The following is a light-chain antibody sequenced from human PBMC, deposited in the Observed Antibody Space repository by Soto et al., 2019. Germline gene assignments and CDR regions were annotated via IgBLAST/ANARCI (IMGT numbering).Light chain of an antibody. CDR1: QSIRSY. J-gene: IGKJ1*01. V-gene: IGKV1-39*01. Sequence: DIHLTQSPSSLSASLLARVTIPCMASQSIRSYLNWYHQKTGKAPKVLISAASSLQSGVPSRFSGSGSGTDFTLTISSLQPEDFGTYYCQQSYSTPRTFGQGTKVDI. CDR2: AAS. CDR3: QQSYSTPRT.